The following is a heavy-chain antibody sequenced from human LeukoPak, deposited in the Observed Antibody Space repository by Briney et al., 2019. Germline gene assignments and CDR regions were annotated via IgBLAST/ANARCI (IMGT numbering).Heavy chain of an antibody. CDR2: ISAYNGNT. V-gene: IGHV1-18*01. CDR1: GSTFTSYG. D-gene: IGHD3-16*01. J-gene: IGHJ6*03. CDR3: AREGECVGGNYYYYMDV. Sequence: ASVKLSCKASGSTFTSYGISWVRQAPGQGLEWMGWISAYNGNTNYAQKLHGRVTMTTDTSTSTAYMELRSLRSDDTAVYYCAREGECVGGNYYYYMDVWGKGTTVTVSS.